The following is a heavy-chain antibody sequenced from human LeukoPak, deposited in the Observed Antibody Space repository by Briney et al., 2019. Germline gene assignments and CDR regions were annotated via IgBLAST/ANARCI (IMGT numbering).Heavy chain of an antibody. V-gene: IGHV1-69*01. Sequence: ASVKVSCKASGCTFSSYAISWVRQAPGQGLEWMGGIIPIFGTANYAQKFQGRVTITADESTSTAYMELSSLRSEDTAVYYCARALRFLEWLFSGWGQGTLVTVSS. J-gene: IGHJ4*02. CDR1: GCTFSSYA. CDR2: IIPIFGTA. D-gene: IGHD3-3*01. CDR3: ARALRFLEWLFSG.